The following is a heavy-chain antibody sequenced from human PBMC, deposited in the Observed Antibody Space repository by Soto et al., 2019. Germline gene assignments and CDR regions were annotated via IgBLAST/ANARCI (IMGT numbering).Heavy chain of an antibody. J-gene: IGHJ4*02. V-gene: IGHV1-69*13. CDR1: GGTFSSYA. CDR3: AREYILTGPIDY. CDR2: IIPIFGTA. D-gene: IGHD3-9*01. Sequence: AVKVSCKASGGTFSSYAISWVRQAPGQGLEWMGGIIPIFGTANYAQKFQGRVTITADESTSTAYMELSSLRSEDTAVYYCAREYILTGPIDYWGQGTLVTVSS.